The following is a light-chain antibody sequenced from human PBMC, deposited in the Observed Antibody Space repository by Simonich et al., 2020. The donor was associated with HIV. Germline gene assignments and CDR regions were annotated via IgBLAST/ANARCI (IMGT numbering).Light chain of an antibody. CDR1: QSVSSY. V-gene: IGKV3-11*01. J-gene: IGKJ2*01. Sequence: DTVLTQSPATLSLFPGERATLSCRASQSVSSYLACYQQKPGQAPRLLIYDASNSATGLPARVSGSGSGTDFTLTISSLGPEDFAVYYCQQYNNWPPYTFGQGTKLEIK. CDR3: QQYNNWPPYT. CDR2: DAS.